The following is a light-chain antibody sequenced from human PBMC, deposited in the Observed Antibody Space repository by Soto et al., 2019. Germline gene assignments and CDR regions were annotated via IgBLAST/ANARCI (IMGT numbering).Light chain of an antibody. CDR1: SSDVGAYNY. V-gene: IGLV2-14*01. Sequence: QSALTQPASVSGSPGQSITISCTGTSSDVGAYNYVSWYQQHPGKAPKLMIYEVSNRPSGVSDRFSGSRSGNTASLTISGLQGEDESDYYCSSYTSRSTWVFGGGTKLTVL. J-gene: IGLJ3*02. CDR2: EVS. CDR3: SSYTSRSTWV.